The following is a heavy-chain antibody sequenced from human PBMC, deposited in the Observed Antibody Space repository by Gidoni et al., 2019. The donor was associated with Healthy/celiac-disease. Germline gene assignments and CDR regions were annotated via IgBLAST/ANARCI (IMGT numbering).Heavy chain of an antibody. Sequence: EVQLVESGGGLVPPGRSLRITCTASGSTFGDYGMSWVRQAPGKGLEWVSFIRSKAYGGTTEYAASVKGRFTIARDDSKSIAYLQMNSQKTEDTAVYYCTTSTVTTFWYFDLWGRGTLVTVSS. D-gene: IGHD4-17*01. CDR2: IRSKAYGGTT. V-gene: IGHV3-49*04. J-gene: IGHJ2*01. CDR3: TTSTVTTFWYFDL. CDR1: GSTFGDYG.